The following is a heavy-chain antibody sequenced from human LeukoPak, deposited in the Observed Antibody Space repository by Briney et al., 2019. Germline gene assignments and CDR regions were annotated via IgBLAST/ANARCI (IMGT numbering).Heavy chain of an antibody. CDR1: GGSISSYY. J-gene: IGHJ4*02. CDR3: ARDEAGSGYIDY. V-gene: IGHV4-4*07. D-gene: IGHD3-22*01. CDR2: VYISGTT. Sequence: PSETLSLTCTVAGGSISSYYWSWIRQPAGKGLEWIGRVYISGTTNYNPPLKSRITMSLGTSKNQLSLKLSSVTAADTAVYYCARDEAGSGYIDYWGQGTLVTVSS.